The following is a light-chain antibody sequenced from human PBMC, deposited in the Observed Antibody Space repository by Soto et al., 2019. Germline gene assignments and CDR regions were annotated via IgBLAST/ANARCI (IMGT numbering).Light chain of an antibody. CDR3: GTWGWGLRV. Sequence: QSVLTQPPSVSGAPGQRVTISCTGSSSNIGAGYDVHWYQQLPGTAPKLLIYGNNNRPSGVPDRFSGSKSGTSASLAITGLQAEDEADYYCGTWGWGLRVFGAGTKLTVL. V-gene: IGLV1-40*01. J-gene: IGLJ3*02. CDR1: SSNIGAGYD. CDR2: GNN.